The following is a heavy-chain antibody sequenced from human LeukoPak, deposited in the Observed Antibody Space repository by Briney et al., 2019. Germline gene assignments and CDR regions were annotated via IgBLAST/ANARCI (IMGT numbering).Heavy chain of an antibody. Sequence: GGSLRLSCAASGFTFDDYAMHWVRQAPGKGLEWVSGISWNSGSIGYADSVKGRFTISRDNAKNSLHLQMNSLRAEDTALYYCAKDRGSGWYYFDYWGQGTLVTVSS. J-gene: IGHJ4*02. CDR2: ISWNSGSI. V-gene: IGHV3-9*01. CDR3: AKDRGSGWYYFDY. D-gene: IGHD6-19*01. CDR1: GFTFDDYA.